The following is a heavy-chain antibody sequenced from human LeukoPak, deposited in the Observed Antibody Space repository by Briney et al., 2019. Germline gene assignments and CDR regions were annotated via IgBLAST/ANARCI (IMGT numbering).Heavy chain of an antibody. Sequence: SETLSLTCAVYGGSFSGYYWSWIRQPPGKGLEWIGEINHSGSTNYNPSLKSRVTISVDTSKNQFSLKLSSVIAADTAVYYCARGRRPNYSSSWTYGMDVWGQGTTVTVSS. J-gene: IGHJ6*02. CDR1: GGSFSGYY. V-gene: IGHV4-34*01. CDR2: INHSGST. D-gene: IGHD6-13*01. CDR3: ARGRRPNYSSSWTYGMDV.